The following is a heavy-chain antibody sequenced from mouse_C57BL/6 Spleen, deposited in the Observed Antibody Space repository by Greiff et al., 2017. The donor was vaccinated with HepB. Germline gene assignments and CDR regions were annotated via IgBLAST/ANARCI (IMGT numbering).Heavy chain of an antibody. J-gene: IGHJ2*01. CDR1: GFTFSDYY. CDR2: INYDGSST. Sequence: EVKLMESEGGLVQPGSSMKLSCTASGFTFSDYYMAWVRQVPEKGLEWVANINYDGSSTYYLDSLKSRFIISRDNAKNILYLQMSSLKSEDTATYYCARVRAPNFHFDYWGQGTTLTVSS. CDR3: ARVRAPNFHFDY. V-gene: IGHV5-16*01. D-gene: IGHD3-1*01.